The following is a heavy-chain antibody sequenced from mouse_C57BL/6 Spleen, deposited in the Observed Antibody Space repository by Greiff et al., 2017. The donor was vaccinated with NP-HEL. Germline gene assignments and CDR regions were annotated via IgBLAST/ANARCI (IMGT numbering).Heavy chain of an antibody. V-gene: IGHV2-3*01. CDR1: GFSLTSYG. J-gene: IGHJ4*01. Sequence: VKLVESGPGLVAPSQSLSITCTVSGFSLTSYGVSWVRQPPGKGLEWLGVIWGDGSTNYHSALISRLSISKDNSKSQVFLKLNSLQTDDTATYYCAKQGPTVVESAMDYWGQGTSVTVSS. CDR2: IWGDGST. CDR3: AKQGPTVVESAMDY. D-gene: IGHD1-1*01.